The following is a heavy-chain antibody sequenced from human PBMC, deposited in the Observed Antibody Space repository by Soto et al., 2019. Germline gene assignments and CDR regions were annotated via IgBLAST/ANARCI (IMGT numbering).Heavy chain of an antibody. V-gene: IGHV1-69*04. Sequence: SVKVSCKSSGGTFSTYTITWVRQAPGQGLEWMGRIIPIIGIINYAQKFQGRVTITADKFTGTAYMELTRLRSDDTAVYYCAGDPDSHYNDSHASSYPWGQGTLVTVSS. J-gene: IGHJ5*02. CDR2: IIPIIGII. CDR3: AGDPDSHYNDSHASSYP. D-gene: IGHD3-22*01. CDR1: GGTFSTYT.